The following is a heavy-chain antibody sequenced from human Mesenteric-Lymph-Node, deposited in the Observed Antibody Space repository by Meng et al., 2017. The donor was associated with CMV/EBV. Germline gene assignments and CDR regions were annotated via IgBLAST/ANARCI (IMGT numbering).Heavy chain of an antibody. CDR2: INPNSGDT. CDR1: GYPFTGYY. V-gene: IGHV1-2*06. CDR3: AREMLGSGDY. Sequence: SCKASGYPFTGYYMHWVRQAPGQGLEWMGRINPNSGDTNYAQKFQGRVTMTRDTSINTAYMELSRLRSDDTAVYYCAREMLGSGDYWGQGTLVTVSS. J-gene: IGHJ4*02. D-gene: IGHD3-10*01.